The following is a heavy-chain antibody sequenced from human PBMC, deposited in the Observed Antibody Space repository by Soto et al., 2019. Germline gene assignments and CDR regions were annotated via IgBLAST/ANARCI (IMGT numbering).Heavy chain of an antibody. CDR3: ARAYYDSSGYYLDYYYYGMDV. V-gene: IGHV3-30-3*01. D-gene: IGHD3-22*01. J-gene: IGHJ6*02. CDR1: GFTFSSYA. Sequence: QVQLVESGGGVVQPGRSLRLSCAASGFTFSSYAMHWVRQAPGKGLEWVAVISYDGSNKYYADSVKGRFTISRDNSKNTRYLQMNSLRAEDTAVYYCARAYYDSSGYYLDYYYYGMDVWGQGTTVTVSS. CDR2: ISYDGSNK.